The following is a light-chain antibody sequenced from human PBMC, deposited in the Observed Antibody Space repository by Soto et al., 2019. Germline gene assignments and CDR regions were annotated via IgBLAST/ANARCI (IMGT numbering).Light chain of an antibody. CDR2: GAS. CDR3: QQYHSWPPIT. J-gene: IGKJ5*01. Sequence: IVMKRSPGIVTWCPGERASPACRGSQTVSSNYLAWCQQRPGQAPRLVIYGASTRATGIPARFSGGGSGTEFTLTISSLQYEDFAVYYCQQYHSWPPITFGQGTRLEI. V-gene: IGKV3-15*01. CDR1: QTVSSN.